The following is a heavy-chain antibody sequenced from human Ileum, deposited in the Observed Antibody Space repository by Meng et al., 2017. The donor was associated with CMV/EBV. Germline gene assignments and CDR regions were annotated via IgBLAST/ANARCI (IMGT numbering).Heavy chain of an antibody. CDR1: GFTVSSNY. D-gene: IGHD2-2*01. V-gene: IGHV3-21*01. CDR3: AREVVPPRRMDV. CDR2: ISTSSTYI. Sequence: GESLKISCAASGFTVSSNYMSWVRQAPGKGLEWVASISTSSTYIYYAESLKGRFTISRDNAKNSLHLHISSLSAEDTAVYYCAREVVPPRRMDVWGQGTTVTVSS. J-gene: IGHJ6*02.